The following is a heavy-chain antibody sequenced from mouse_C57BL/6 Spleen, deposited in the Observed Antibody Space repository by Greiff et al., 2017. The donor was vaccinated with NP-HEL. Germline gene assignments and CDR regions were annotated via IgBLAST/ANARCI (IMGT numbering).Heavy chain of an antibody. Sequence: QVQLQQSGPELVKPGASVKISCKASGYAFSSSWMNWVKQRPGKGLEWIGRIYPGDGDTNYNGKFKGKATLTAHKSSSTSYMQLSSLTSEDSAVYFCARGVLRQDYFDVWGTGTTVTVSS. CDR3: ARGVLRQDYFDV. CDR1: GYAFSSSW. CDR2: IYPGDGDT. J-gene: IGHJ1*03. V-gene: IGHV1-82*01. D-gene: IGHD2-4*01.